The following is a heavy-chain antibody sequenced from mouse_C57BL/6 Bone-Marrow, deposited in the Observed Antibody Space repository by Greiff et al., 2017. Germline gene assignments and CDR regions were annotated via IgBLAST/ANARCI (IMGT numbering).Heavy chain of an antibody. V-gene: IGHV1-81*01. J-gene: IGHJ2*01. CDR3: ARSGITTVEDY. CDR1: GYTFTSYG. CDR2: IYPRSGNT. Sequence: VKLMESGAELARPGASVKLSCKASGYTFTSYGISWVKQRTGQGLEWIGEIYPRSGNTYYNEKFKGKATLTADKSSSTAYMELRSLTSEDSAVYFCARSGITTVEDYWGQGTTLTVSS. D-gene: IGHD1-1*01.